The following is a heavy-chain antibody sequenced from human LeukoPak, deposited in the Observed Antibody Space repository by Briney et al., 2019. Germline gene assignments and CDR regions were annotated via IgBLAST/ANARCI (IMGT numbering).Heavy chain of an antibody. J-gene: IGHJ3*02. Sequence: PSQTLSLTCTVSGGSISSGDYYWSWIRQPPGKGLEWIGHIDYSGSTYYNPSLKSRVTISVDTSKNQFSLKLSSVTAADTAVYYCAREERYCSSTSCYMIAFDIWGQGTMVTVSS. CDR3: AREERYCSSTSCYMIAFDI. CDR2: IDYSGST. CDR1: GGSISSGDYY. D-gene: IGHD2-2*02. V-gene: IGHV4-30-4*08.